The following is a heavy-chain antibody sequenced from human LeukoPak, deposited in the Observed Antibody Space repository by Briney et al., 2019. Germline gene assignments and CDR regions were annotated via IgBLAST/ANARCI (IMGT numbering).Heavy chain of an antibody. D-gene: IGHD6-13*01. CDR3: SRLEDSSPIEVALDI. V-gene: IGHV3-73*01. J-gene: IGHJ3*02. CDR2: IRIKRNNNAT. Sequence: GGSLRLSCAASALTFSGSVMHWVRPPARDGMEWVGRIRIKRNNNATAYSASVKGRFTISRDDSKNTVYLHMDSLKTEDTALYYCSRLEDSSPIEVALDIWGQGTVVTVSS. CDR1: ALTFSGSV.